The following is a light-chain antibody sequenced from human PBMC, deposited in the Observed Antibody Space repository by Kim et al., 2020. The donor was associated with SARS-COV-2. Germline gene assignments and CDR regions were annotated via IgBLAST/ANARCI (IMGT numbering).Light chain of an antibody. Sequence: GQSVTISCTGTSSDVGRYNFVSWYQQHPGKAPKLMLYDVTERPSGVPDRFSGSKSGNTASLTISGLQAEDEADYCCCSYADKRRYVFGSGTKVTVL. V-gene: IGLV2-11*03. CDR3: CSYADKRRYV. J-gene: IGLJ1*01. CDR2: DVT. CDR1: SSDVGRYNF.